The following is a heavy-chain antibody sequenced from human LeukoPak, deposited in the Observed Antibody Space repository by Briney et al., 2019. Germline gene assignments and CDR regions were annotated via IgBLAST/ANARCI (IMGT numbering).Heavy chain of an antibody. CDR2: IWYDGSNK. CDR3: ARDGRGSSSWYDRWFDP. V-gene: IGHV3-33*01. Sequence: GGSLRRSCAASGFTFSSYGMHWVRQAPGKGLEWVAVIWYDGSNKYYADSVKGRFTISRDNYKNALYLQMNSLRAEDTAVYYCARDGRGSSSWYDRWFDPWGQGTLVTVSS. CDR1: GFTFSSYG. D-gene: IGHD6-13*01. J-gene: IGHJ5*02.